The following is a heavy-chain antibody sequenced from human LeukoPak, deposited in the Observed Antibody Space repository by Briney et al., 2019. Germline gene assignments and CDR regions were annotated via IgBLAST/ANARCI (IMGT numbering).Heavy chain of an antibody. J-gene: IGHJ4*02. CDR2: IYSSGSA. CDR1: GSSISSYY. V-gene: IGHV4-4*07. D-gene: IGHD3-22*01. Sequence: SETLSLTCIVSGSSISSYYWSWIRQAAGKGLEWIGRIYSSGSANYNPSLKSQVSMSVDTSKNQFSLKLSSVTAADTAVYYCARNYYDTNGYYSGFDYWGQGTLVTVSS. CDR3: ARNYYDTNGYYSGFDY.